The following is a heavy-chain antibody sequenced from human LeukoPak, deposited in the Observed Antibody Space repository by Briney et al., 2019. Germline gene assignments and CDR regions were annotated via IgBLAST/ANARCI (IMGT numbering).Heavy chain of an antibody. CDR1: GGSFSGYY. Sequence: PSETLSRTCAVYGGSFSGYYWSWIRQPPGKGLEWIGEINHSGSTNYNPSLKSRVTISVDTSKNQFSLKLSSVTAADTAVYYCARRRKQSTTVTIPPDYWGQGTLVTVSS. V-gene: IGHV4-34*01. J-gene: IGHJ4*02. CDR2: INHSGST. CDR3: ARRRKQSTTVTIPPDY. D-gene: IGHD4-17*01.